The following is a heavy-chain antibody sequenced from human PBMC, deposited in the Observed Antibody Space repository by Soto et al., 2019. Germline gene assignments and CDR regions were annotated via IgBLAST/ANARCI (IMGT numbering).Heavy chain of an antibody. Sequence: PSETLSLTCAVYGGSFSGYYWSCIRQPPGKGLEWIGEINHSGSTNYNPSLKSRVTISVDTSKNQFSLKLSSVTAADTAVYYCARGIAAAGTCLEPWGQGTMVTVSS. V-gene: IGHV4-34*01. D-gene: IGHD6-13*01. CDR2: INHSGST. CDR3: ARGIAAAGTCLEP. CDR1: GGSFSGYY. J-gene: IGHJ5*02.